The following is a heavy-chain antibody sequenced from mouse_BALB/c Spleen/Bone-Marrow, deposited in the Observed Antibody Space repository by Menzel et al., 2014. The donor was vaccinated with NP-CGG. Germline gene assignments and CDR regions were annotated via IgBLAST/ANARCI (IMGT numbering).Heavy chain of an antibody. CDR2: IWGDGST. CDR3: AREPTVVAGAWFAY. D-gene: IGHD1-1*01. J-gene: IGHJ3*01. CDR1: GFSLTGYG. V-gene: IGHV2-6-7*01. Sequence: VQLKQSGPGLVAPSQSLSITCTVSGFSLTGYGVNWVRQPPGKGLEGRGMIWGDGSTDYNSALKSRLSISKDNSKSQVFLKMNSLQTDDTARYYCAREPTVVAGAWFAYWGQGTLVTVSA.